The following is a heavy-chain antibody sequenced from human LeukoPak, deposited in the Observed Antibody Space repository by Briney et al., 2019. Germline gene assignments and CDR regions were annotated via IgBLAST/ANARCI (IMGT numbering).Heavy chain of an antibody. V-gene: IGHV3-23*01. CDR3: AKDLNYDSSGSSHDY. CDR2: ISGSGGST. CDR1: GFTFSSYA. J-gene: IGHJ4*02. Sequence: GGSLRLSCAASGFTFSSYAMSWVRQAPGKGLEWVSAISGSGGSTYYADSVKGRFTISRDNSKNTLYLQMNSLRAEDTAVYYYAKDLNYDSSGSSHDYWGQGTLVTVSS. D-gene: IGHD3-22*01.